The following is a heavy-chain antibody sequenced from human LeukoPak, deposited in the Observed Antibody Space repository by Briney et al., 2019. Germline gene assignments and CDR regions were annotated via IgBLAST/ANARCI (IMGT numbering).Heavy chain of an antibody. J-gene: IGHJ4*02. D-gene: IGHD2-2*01. CDR3: AKDRLAGIVVVPAAKSPIPWRANY. CDR1: GYGFTGYY. CDR2: IRYDGSNK. Sequence: GASVKVSCKASGYGFTGYYVHWVRQAPGKGLEWVAFIRYDGSNKYYADSVKGRFTISRDNSKNTLYLQMNSLRAEDTAVYYCAKDRLAGIVVVPAAKSPIPWRANYWGQGTLVTVSS. V-gene: IGHV3-30*02.